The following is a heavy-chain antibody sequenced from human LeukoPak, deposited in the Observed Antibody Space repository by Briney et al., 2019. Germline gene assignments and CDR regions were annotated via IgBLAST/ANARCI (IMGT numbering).Heavy chain of an antibody. CDR3: ARDLGIRDGYNFNYYYYMDV. CDR2: IYYSGST. Sequence: PSETLSLTCTVSGASISSYYWSWIRQPPGKGLEWIGYIYYSGSTNYNPSLKSRVTISVDTSKNQFSLKLSSVTAADTAVYYCARDLGIRDGYNFNYYYYMDVWGKGTTVTVSS. J-gene: IGHJ6*03. CDR1: GASISSYY. D-gene: IGHD5-24*01. V-gene: IGHV4-59*01.